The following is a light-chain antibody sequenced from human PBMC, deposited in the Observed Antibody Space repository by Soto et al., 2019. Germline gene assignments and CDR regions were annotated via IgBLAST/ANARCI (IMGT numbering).Light chain of an antibody. Sequence: DIPMTQSPSTLTASVGDRVTITCRASQSISNWLAWYQQKPGKAPNLLIYDASSLKSGVPSRFSGSGSETEFTFTISSLQPDDFATYYCQQYNSYPIFGPGTKVDIK. J-gene: IGKJ3*01. V-gene: IGKV1-5*01. CDR3: QQYNSYPI. CDR1: QSISNW. CDR2: DAS.